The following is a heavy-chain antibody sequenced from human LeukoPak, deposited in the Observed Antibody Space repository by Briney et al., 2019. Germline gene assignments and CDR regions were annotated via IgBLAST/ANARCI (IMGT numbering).Heavy chain of an antibody. CDR2: INPSGGST. CDR3: ARAYYYDSSGYYFRYYFDY. Sequence: ASVKVSCKASGYTFTSYYMHWVRQAPGQGLEWMGIINPSGGSTSYAQKFQGRVTMTRDTSTNTVYMELSSLRSEDTAVYYCARAYYYDSSGYYFRYYFDYWGQGTLVTVSS. CDR1: GYTFTSYY. D-gene: IGHD3-22*01. J-gene: IGHJ4*02. V-gene: IGHV1-46*03.